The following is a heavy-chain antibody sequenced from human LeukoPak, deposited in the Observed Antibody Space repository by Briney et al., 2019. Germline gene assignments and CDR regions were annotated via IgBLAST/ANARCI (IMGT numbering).Heavy chain of an antibody. CDR3: AREGDAYDFWSGSSIYYYYGMDV. D-gene: IGHD3-3*01. J-gene: IGHJ6*02. CDR1: GYTFTSYD. CDR2: MNPNSGNT. Sequence: ASVKVSCKASGYTFTSYDINWVRQATGQGLEWMGWMNPNSGNTGYAQKFQGRVTMTRNTSISTAYMELSSLRSEDTAVYYCAREGDAYDFWSGSSIYYYYGMDVWGQGTTVTVSS. V-gene: IGHV1-8*01.